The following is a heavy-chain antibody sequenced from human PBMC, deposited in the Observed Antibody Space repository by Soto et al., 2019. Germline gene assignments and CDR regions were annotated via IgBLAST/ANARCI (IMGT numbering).Heavy chain of an antibody. D-gene: IGHD3-10*01. CDR1: GLTFNNYA. CDR2: ISGGGDTT. CDR3: AKGRGGSGSLTPRVDF. Sequence: EVQLLESGGGLVQPGGSLRLSCAASGLTFNNYAMTWVRQAQGKGLEWVSAISGGGDTTSYADSVKGRFTVSRDGSKNTLYLQMSSLRAEDTALYYCAKGRGGSGSLTPRVDFWGQGTLVTVSS. V-gene: IGHV3-23*01. J-gene: IGHJ4*02.